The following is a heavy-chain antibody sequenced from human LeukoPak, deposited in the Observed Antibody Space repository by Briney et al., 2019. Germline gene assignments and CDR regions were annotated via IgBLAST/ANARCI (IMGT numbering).Heavy chain of an antibody. D-gene: IGHD2-8*01. J-gene: IGHJ6*03. CDR2: IRSKANSYAT. Sequence: GGSLRLSCAASGFTFSGSAMHWVRQASGKGLEWVGRIRSKANSYATAYAASVKGRFTISRDDSKNTAYLQVNSLKTEDTAVYYCVVWVYAMYDYYMDVWGKGTTVTVSS. CDR3: VVWVYAMYDYYMDV. CDR1: GFTFSGSA. V-gene: IGHV3-73*01.